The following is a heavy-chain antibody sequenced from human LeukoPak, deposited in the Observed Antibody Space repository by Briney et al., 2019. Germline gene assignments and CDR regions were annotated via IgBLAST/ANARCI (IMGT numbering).Heavy chain of an antibody. CDR3: ARLQIAVAMVIDY. V-gene: IGHV4-39*01. J-gene: IGHJ4*02. CDR1: GDSISTSNSY. CDR2: IFYSGST. Sequence: SETLSLTCTVSGDSISTSNSYWGWIRQPPGKGLEWIGSIFYSGSTYYNPSLKSRVTISVDTSKNQFSLKLSSVTAADTAVYYCARLQIAVAMVIDYWGQGTLVTVSS. D-gene: IGHD6-19*01.